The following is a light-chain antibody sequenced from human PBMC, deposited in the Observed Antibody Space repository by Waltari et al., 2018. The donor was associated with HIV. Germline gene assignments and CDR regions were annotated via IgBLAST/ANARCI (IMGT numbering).Light chain of an antibody. V-gene: IGLV2-23*02. CDR3: CAYAGSTTYVI. J-gene: IGLJ2*01. CDR1: RSDVGGYHI. CDR2: EVS. Sequence: QSALTQPASVSGSPGQSITIPCTGTRSDVGGYHIVPLYQRHPGKAPKLMIYEVSKRPSGVSNRFSGSKSGNTASLTISGLQAEDEADYYCCAYAGSTTYVIFGGGTKLTVL.